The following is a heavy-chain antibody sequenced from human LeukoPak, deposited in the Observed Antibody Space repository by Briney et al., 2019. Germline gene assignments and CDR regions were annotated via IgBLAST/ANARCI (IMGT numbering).Heavy chain of an antibody. D-gene: IGHD1-26*01. V-gene: IGHV3-53*01. CDR1: GFTVSSNY. J-gene: IGHJ4*02. Sequence: GGSLRLSCAASGFTVSSNYMSWVRQAPGKGLEWVSLIYSGGYTYYADSVKGRFTISRDNSKNTLYLQMNSLRAEDTAVYYCARIRGSYEEFDYWGQGTLVTVSS. CDR2: IYSGGYT. CDR3: ARIRGSYEEFDY.